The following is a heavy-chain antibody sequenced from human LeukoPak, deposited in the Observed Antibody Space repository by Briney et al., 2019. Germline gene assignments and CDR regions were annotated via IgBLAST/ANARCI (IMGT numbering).Heavy chain of an antibody. CDR3: ARHMRWIPQNWFDP. J-gene: IGHJ5*02. Sequence: PPETLSLTCPVSGGSISSSSYYWGWIRQPPGKGLEWIGEINHSGSTNYNPSLKSRVTISVDTSKNQFSLKLSSVTAADTAVYYCARHMRWIPQNWFDPWGQGTLVTVSS. D-gene: IGHD5-12*01. V-gene: IGHV4-39*01. CDR2: INHSGST. CDR1: GGSISSSSYY.